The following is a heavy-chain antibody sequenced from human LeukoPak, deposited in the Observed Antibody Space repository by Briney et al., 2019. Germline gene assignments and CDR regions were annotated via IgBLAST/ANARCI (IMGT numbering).Heavy chain of an antibody. CDR3: ARDLPSLPFDP. CDR1: GYTFTSYG. V-gene: IGHV1-18*01. CDR2: ISGYNGNT. J-gene: IGHJ5*02. D-gene: IGHD5/OR15-5a*01. Sequence: ASVKVSCKASGYTFTSYGISWVRQAPGQGLEWLGWISGYNGNTNYAQNLQGRVTMTTDTSTSTAYMELRSLRSDDTAIYYCARDLPSLPFDPWGQGTLVTVSS.